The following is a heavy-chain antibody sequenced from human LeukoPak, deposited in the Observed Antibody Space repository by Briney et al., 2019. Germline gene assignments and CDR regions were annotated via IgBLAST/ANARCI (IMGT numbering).Heavy chain of an antibody. CDR1: GFTFNSYA. Sequence: HAGGSLRLSCAASGFTFNSYAMSWVRQAPLERLQWVSGISDSGGNTYYADSVRGRFTISRDNSKNTLYLQMNSLRAEDTAVYYCARHRSSWLIDYWGQGTLVTVSS. CDR3: ARHRSSWLIDY. CDR2: ISDSGGNT. J-gene: IGHJ4*02. V-gene: IGHV3-23*01. D-gene: IGHD6-6*01.